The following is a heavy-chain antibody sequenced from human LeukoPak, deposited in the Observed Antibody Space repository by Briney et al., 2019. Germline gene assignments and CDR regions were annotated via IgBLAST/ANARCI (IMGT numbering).Heavy chain of an antibody. V-gene: IGHV3-66*02. CDR1: GFNDSSNY. J-gene: IGHJ4*02. Sequence: GGSLTLSCAASGFNDSSNYMMGLRQAPGRGVAWVSVMYSGGRTYYVDSVQGGFTISRDNSKNTLYLQMNILRAEDTAVYYCAAAGKYYFDYWGQGTLVTVSS. D-gene: IGHD6-13*01. CDR3: AAAGKYYFDY. CDR2: MYSGGRT.